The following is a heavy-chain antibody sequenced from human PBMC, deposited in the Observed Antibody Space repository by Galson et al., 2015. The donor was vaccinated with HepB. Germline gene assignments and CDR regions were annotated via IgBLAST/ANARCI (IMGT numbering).Heavy chain of an antibody. V-gene: IGHV1-18*01. CDR1: GYTFTSYD. Sequence: SVKVSCKASGYTFTSYDINWVRQATGQGLEWMGWMNPNSGNTNYAQKLQGRVTMTTDTSTSTAYMELRSLRSDDTAVYYCARDRGRSPAFDIWGQGTMVTVSS. CDR2: MNPNSGNT. CDR3: ARDRGRSPAFDI. D-gene: IGHD1-26*01. J-gene: IGHJ3*02.